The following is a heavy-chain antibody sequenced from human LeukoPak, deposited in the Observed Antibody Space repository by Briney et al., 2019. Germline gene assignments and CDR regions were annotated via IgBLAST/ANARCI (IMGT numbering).Heavy chain of an antibody. J-gene: IGHJ2*01. CDR2: IYYSGST. CDR1: GGSISSYY. Sequence: SETLSLTCTVSGGSISSYYWSWIRQPPGKGLEWIGYIYYSGSTNYNPSLKSRVTISVDTSKNQFSLKLSSVTAADTAVYYCARGWVKQQPARYFDLWGRGTLVTVSP. V-gene: IGHV4-59*01. D-gene: IGHD6-13*01. CDR3: ARGWVKQQPARYFDL.